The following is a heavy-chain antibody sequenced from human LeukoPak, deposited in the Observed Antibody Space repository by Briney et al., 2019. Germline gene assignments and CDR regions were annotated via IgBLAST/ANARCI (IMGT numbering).Heavy chain of an antibody. CDR1: GFTFATYS. D-gene: IGHD6-19*01. CDR2: IFGSASKI. CDR3: VKDRVPDSGWSFDV. V-gene: IGHV3-23*01. Sequence: HTGGSLRLSGTTSGFTFATYSMSWVRQAPGPGLEWVASIFGSASKIYHADSVKGRFTVSRDNSKNTLYLQMNGLRVEDTALYYCVKDRVPDSGWSFDVWGRGTMVTVSA. J-gene: IGHJ3*01.